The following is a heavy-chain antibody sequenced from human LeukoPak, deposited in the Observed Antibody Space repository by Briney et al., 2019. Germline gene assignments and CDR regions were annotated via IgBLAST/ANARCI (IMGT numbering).Heavy chain of an antibody. V-gene: IGHV1-8*01. CDR1: GYTFTSYD. CDR2: MNPNSGNT. J-gene: IGHJ3*02. CDR3: ARGRVYFSSGYYYQRNAFDI. D-gene: IGHD3-22*01. Sequence: ASVKVSCKASGYTFTSYDIHWVRQATGQGLEWMGWMNPNSGNTGYAQKFQGRVTMTRNTSISTAYMELSSLRSEDTAVYYCARGRVYFSSGYYYQRNAFDIWGQGTMVTVSS.